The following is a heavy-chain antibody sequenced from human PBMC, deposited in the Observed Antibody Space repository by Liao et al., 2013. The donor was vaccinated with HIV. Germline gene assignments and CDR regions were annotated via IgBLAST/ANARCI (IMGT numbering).Heavy chain of an antibody. D-gene: IGHD3-22*01. V-gene: IGHV4-34*01. CDR1: GGSFSGYY. Sequence: QVQLQQWGAGLLKPSETLSLTCAVYGGSFSGYYWSWIRQPPGKGLEWIGKINHSGSTNYNPSLKSRVTISVDTSKNEFSLKLRSVTAADTAVYYCARGQRSGYYYAGAPWGYWGQGTLVTVSS. J-gene: IGHJ4*02. CDR3: ARGQRSGYYYAGAPWGY. CDR2: INHSGST.